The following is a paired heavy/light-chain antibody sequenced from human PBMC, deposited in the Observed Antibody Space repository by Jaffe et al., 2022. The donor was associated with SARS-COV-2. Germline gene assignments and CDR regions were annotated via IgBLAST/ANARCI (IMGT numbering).Heavy chain of an antibody. CDR1: GGSMSSGSFY. D-gene: IGHD6-13*01. CDR2: IYTSGST. J-gene: IGHJ2*01. Sequence: QAQLQESGPGLVKPSQTLSLTCTVSGGSMSSGSFYWSWVRQPAGKGLEWIGRIYTSGSTNYNPSLKSRVTMSLDTSKNQFSLKLSSVTAADTAVYYCAREGPLSIAASGDGGFDLWGRGTLVTVSS. CDR3: AREGPLSIAASGDGGFDL. V-gene: IGHV4-61*02.
Light chain of an antibody. J-gene: IGLJ2*01. V-gene: IGLV3-9*01. Sequence: SYELTQPLSVSVALGQTARITCGGNNIGSKNVHWYQQNPGQAPVLVIYRDSTRPSGIPERFSGSNSGNTATLITSRAQAGDEADYYCQVWDSSTAVFGGGTKLTVL. CDR3: QVWDSSTAV. CDR1: NIGSKN. CDR2: RDS.